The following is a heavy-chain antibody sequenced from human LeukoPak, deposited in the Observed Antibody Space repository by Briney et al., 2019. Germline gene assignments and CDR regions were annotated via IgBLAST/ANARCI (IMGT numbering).Heavy chain of an antibody. Sequence: GRSLRLSCAASGFTFSSYGMHWVRQAPGKGLEWVAAIWFDGSNKYYADSMKGRFTISRDNSKNTLYLQMNSLRAEDTAVYYCARDPRYCSVTGCCTYNWFDPWGQGTLVTVSS. D-gene: IGHD2-2*01. J-gene: IGHJ5*02. CDR3: ARDPRYCSVTGCCTYNWFDP. V-gene: IGHV3-33*01. CDR2: IWFDGSNK. CDR1: GFTFSSYG.